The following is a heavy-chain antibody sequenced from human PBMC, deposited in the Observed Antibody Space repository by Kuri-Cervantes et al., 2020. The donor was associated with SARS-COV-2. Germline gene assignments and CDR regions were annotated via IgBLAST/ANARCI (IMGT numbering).Heavy chain of an antibody. CDR1: GFTFSSYS. J-gene: IGHJ6*02. Sequence: GESLKISCAASGFTFSSYSMNWVRQAPGKGLEWVSSISSSSSYIYYADSVKGRFTTSRDNAENSLYLQMNSLRAEDTAVYYCARGGYCSGGSCYSVYYYYYYGMDVWGQGTTVTVSS. CDR2: ISSSSSYI. CDR3: ARGGYCSGGSCYSVYYYYYYGMDV. D-gene: IGHD2-15*01. V-gene: IGHV3-21*01.